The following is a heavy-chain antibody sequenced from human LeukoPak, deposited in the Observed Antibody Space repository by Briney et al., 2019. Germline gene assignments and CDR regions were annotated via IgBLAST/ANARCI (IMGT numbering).Heavy chain of an antibody. V-gene: IGHV4-61*02. Sequence: SQTLSLTCTVSGGSISSGSYYWSWIRQPAGKGLEWIGRIYTSGSTNYNPSLKSRVTISVDTSKNQFSLELSSVTAADTAVYYCARRRYYDFWTGYYRGWFDPWGQGTLVTVSS. CDR3: ARRRYYDFWTGYYRGWFDP. CDR2: IYTSGST. D-gene: IGHD3-3*01. J-gene: IGHJ5*02. CDR1: GGSISSGSYY.